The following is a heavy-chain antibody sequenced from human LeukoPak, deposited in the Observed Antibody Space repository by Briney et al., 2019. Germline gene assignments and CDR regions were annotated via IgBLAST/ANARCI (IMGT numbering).Heavy chain of an antibody. CDR2: MNPNSGNT. D-gene: IGHD3-3*01. Sequence: GASVKVSCKASGYTFTSYDINWVRQATGQGLEWVGWMNPNSGNTGYAQKFQGRVTMTRNTSISTDYMELSSLRSEDTAVYYCARRGAGYYDFWSGYPSHFDYWGQGTLVTVSS. CDR3: ARRGAGYYDFWSGYPSHFDY. V-gene: IGHV1-8*01. CDR1: GYTFTSYD. J-gene: IGHJ4*02.